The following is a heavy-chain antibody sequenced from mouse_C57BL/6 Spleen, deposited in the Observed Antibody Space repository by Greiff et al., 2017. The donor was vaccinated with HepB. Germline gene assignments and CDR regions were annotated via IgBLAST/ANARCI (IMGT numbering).Heavy chain of an antibody. CDR2: ISSGGDYI. CDR1: GFTFSSYA. CDR3: TRRDYDEGAWFAY. Sequence: EVKLMESGEGLVKPGGSLKLSCAAFGFTFSSYAMSWVRQTPEKRLEWVAYISSGGDYIYYADTVKGRFTISRDNARNTLYLQMSSLKSEDTAMYYCTRRDYDEGAWFAYWGQGTLVTVSA. D-gene: IGHD2-4*01. V-gene: IGHV5-9-1*02. J-gene: IGHJ3*01.